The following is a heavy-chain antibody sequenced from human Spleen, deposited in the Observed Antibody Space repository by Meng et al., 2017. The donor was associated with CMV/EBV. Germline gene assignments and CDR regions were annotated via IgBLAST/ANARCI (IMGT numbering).Heavy chain of an antibody. Sequence: EGQVVEAGGDSVKPGGCLRLSCAGSGFTFSNAWMSWVRQAPGKGLEWVGRIKSKTDGETADYNAPVKGRFTISRDDSKNTLYLQMNSLKTEDTAIYYCIWNDLGDYWGQGTLVTVSS. CDR2: IKSKTDGETA. D-gene: IGHD1-1*01. V-gene: IGHV3-15*01. CDR1: GFTFSNAW. J-gene: IGHJ4*02. CDR3: IWNDLGDY.